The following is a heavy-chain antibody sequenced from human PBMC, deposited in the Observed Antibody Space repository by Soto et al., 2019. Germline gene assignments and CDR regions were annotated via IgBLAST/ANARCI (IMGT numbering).Heavy chain of an antibody. Sequence: QVQLQQWGAGLLKPSETLSLTCAVYGGSFSGYYWSWIRQPPGKGLEWIGEINHSGSTNYNPSLKSRVTISVDTSKNQFSLKLSSVTAADTAVYYCARGLQLDYWGQGTLVTVPS. D-gene: IGHD5-18*01. J-gene: IGHJ4*02. CDR3: ARGLQLDY. V-gene: IGHV4-34*01. CDR1: GGSFSGYY. CDR2: INHSGST.